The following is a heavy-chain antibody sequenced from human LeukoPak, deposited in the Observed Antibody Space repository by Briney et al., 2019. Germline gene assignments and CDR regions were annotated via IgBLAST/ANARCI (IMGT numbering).Heavy chain of an antibody. CDR1: GFIFSTYP. CDR3: AKENPVGGTNYFDY. D-gene: IGHD1-26*01. J-gene: IGHJ4*02. Sequence: PGGSLRLSCAASGFIFSTYPMSWVRQAPGKGLEWVSAITGSGDSTFYADSVKGRCTISRDNSKNTLSLQMNTLRAEDTAVYYCAKENPVGGTNYFDYWGQGTLVTASS. V-gene: IGHV3-23*01. CDR2: ITGSGDST.